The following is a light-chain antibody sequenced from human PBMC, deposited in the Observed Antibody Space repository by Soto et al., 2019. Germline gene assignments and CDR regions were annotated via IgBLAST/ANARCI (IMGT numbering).Light chain of an antibody. CDR3: QQYSNWPET. J-gene: IGKJ1*01. Sequence: EIVMTQSPASLSVSPGDRASLSCRASQSISSNLAWYQQKPGQAPRLLIYDASTRATGIPARFSGGGSGTDFTLTISSLQSEDFAVYYCQQYSNWPETFGQGTKVEI. CDR2: DAS. CDR1: QSISSN. V-gene: IGKV3-15*01.